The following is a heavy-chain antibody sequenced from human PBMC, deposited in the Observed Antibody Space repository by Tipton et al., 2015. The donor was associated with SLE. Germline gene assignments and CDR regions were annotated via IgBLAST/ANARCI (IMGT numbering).Heavy chain of an antibody. J-gene: IGHJ6*03. Sequence: GLVKPSQTLSLTCAISGDSVSSNSAAWNWIRQSPSRGLEWLGRTYYRSKWYNDYAVSVKSRITINPDTSKNQFSLQLNSVTPEDTAVYYCARGPHYSSPGDYDYMDVWGKGTTVTVSS. CDR2: TYYRSKWYN. CDR3: ARGPHYSSPGDYDYMDV. D-gene: IGHD6-19*01. V-gene: IGHV6-1*01. CDR1: GDSVSSNSAA.